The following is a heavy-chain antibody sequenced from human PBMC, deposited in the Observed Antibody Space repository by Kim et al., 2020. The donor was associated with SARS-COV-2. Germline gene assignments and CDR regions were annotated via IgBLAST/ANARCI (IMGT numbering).Heavy chain of an antibody. Sequence: GGSLRLSCTTSGFTFTGYAMSWVRKAPGKGLEWVSSIDGSDGTTYYVDSVKGRFTISRDNSKNTLYLQMSTLRADDTAVYYCMKRGWGSIWDHWGQGIL. V-gene: IGHV3-23*01. CDR1: GFTFTGYA. CDR2: IDGSDGTT. J-gene: IGHJ4*02. D-gene: IGHD2-21*01. CDR3: MKRGWGSIWDH.